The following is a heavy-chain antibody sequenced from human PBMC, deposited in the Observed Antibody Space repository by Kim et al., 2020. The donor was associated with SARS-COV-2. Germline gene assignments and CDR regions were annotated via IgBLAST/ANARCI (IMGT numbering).Heavy chain of an antibody. D-gene: IGHD6-19*01. J-gene: IGHJ4*02. CDR3: AGPYSSAWALGY. CDR1: GFTFSTSW. Sequence: GGSLRLSCVASGFTFSTSWMTWVRQAPGKGLEWVANIKHDGSDKYYVDSVKGRFTISRDNAKNSLFLQMNSLRPGDTAVYYCAGPYSSAWALGYWGPGTLVTVSS. CDR2: IKHDGSDK. V-gene: IGHV3-7*03.